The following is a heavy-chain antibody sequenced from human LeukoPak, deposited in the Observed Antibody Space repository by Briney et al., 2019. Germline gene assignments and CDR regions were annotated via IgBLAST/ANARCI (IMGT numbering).Heavy chain of an antibody. V-gene: IGHV4-59*11. CDR1: GGSISSHY. J-gene: IGHJ4*02. D-gene: IGHD3-10*01. CDR3: AREVRGSAFDY. Sequence: SETLSLTCTVSGGSISSHYWSWIRQPPGKGLEWIGYIYYSGSTNYNPSLKSRVTISVDTSKNQFSLKLSSVTAADTAVYYCAREVRGSAFDYWGQGTLVTVPS. CDR2: IYYSGST.